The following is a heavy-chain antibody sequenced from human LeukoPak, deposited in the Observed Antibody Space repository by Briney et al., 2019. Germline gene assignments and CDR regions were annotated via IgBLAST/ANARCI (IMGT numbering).Heavy chain of an antibody. V-gene: IGHV4-4*07. D-gene: IGHD3-3*01. CDR3: ARDRLYYDFWSGPAFDI. Sequence: PSETLSLTCTVSGGSISSYYWSWIRQPAGKGLEWIGRIYTSGSTNYNPSLKSRVTMSVDTSKNQFSLKLSSVTAADTAVYYCARDRLYYDFWSGPAFDIWGQGTMVTVSS. CDR2: IYTSGST. CDR1: GGSISSYY. J-gene: IGHJ3*02.